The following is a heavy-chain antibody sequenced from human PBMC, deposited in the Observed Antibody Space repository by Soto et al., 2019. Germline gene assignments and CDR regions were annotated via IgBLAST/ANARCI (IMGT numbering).Heavy chain of an antibody. V-gene: IGHV3-21*01. J-gene: IGHJ3*02. CDR1: GFTFSSYS. D-gene: IGHD2-15*01. CDR2: ISSSSSYI. Sequence: EVQLVESGGGLVQPGGSLRLSCAASGFTFSSYSMNWVRQAPGKGLEWVSSISSSSSYIYYADSVKGRFTISRDNAKNSLYLQMNSLRAEDTAVYYCAREHVVVVAATRGAFDIWGQGTMVTVSS. CDR3: AREHVVVVAATRGAFDI.